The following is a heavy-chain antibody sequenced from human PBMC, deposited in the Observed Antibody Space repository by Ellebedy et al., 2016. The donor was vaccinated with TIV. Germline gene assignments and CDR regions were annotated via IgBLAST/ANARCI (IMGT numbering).Heavy chain of an antibody. V-gene: IGHV4-34*01. CDR1: GGSFSGYY. Sequence: SETLSLXCAVYGGSFSGYYWSWIRQPPGKGLEWIGEINHSGSTNYNPSLKSRVTISVDTSKNQFSLKLSSVTAADTAVYYCAILDELRYFVTRGPYDAFDIWGQGTMVTVSS. CDR2: INHSGST. CDR3: AILDELRYFVTRGPYDAFDI. D-gene: IGHD3-9*01. J-gene: IGHJ3*02.